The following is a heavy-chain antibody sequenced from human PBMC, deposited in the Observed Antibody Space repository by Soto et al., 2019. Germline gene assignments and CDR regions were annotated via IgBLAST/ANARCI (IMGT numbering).Heavy chain of an antibody. V-gene: IGHV4-31*03. J-gene: IGHJ4*02. CDR3: ARVVEENYFDY. Sequence: SEPLSLTCTVSGGSISSGGYYWSWIRQHPGKGLEWIGYIYYSGSTYYNPSLKSRVTISVDTSKNQFSLKLSSVTAADTAVYYCARVVEENYFDYWGQGTLVTVSS. CDR1: GGSISSGGYY. CDR2: IYYSGST. D-gene: IGHD1-26*01.